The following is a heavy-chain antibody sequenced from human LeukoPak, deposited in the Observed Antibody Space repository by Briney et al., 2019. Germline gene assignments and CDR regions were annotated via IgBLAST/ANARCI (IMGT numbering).Heavy chain of an antibody. CDR3: ARVTTGGYYNC. Sequence: SETLSLTCTVTGGSISSGSYYLSWIRQPAGKGLEWIGRIYTSGSTNYNPSLKSRVTISVDTSKNQFSLKLSSVTAADTAVYYCARVTTGGYYNCWGQGTLVTVSS. CDR2: IYTSGST. CDR1: GGSISSGSYY. D-gene: IGHD3-22*01. V-gene: IGHV4-61*02. J-gene: IGHJ4*02.